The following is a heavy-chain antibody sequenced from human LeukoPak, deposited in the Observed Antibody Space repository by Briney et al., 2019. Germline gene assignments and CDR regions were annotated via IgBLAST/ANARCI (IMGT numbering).Heavy chain of an antibody. V-gene: IGHV3-74*01. J-gene: IGHJ4*02. D-gene: IGHD2-2*02. CDR2: INSDGSRT. Sequence: PGGSLRLSCAASGFTFSSYWMHWVRQAPGKGLVWVSRINSDGSRTSYADYVKGRFTISRDNAKNTLYLQMNSLRAEDTAVYYCARDTTIVVVPAAIGDFDYWGQGTLVTVSS. CDR1: GFTFSSYW. CDR3: ARDTTIVVVPAAIGDFDY.